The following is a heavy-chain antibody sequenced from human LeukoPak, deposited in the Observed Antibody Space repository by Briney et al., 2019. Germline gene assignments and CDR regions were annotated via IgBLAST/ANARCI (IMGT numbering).Heavy chain of an antibody. CDR1: GYSFTSYW. CDR3: ARHGYGDYRFNYYYYGMDV. Sequence: GESLKISCKGSGYSFTSYWIGWVRQMPGKGLEWMGIIYPGDSDTRYSPSFHGQVTISADKSISTAYLQWSSLKASDTAMYYCARHGYGDYRFNYYYYGMDVWGQGTTVTVSS. J-gene: IGHJ6*02. CDR2: IYPGDSDT. V-gene: IGHV5-51*01. D-gene: IGHD4-17*01.